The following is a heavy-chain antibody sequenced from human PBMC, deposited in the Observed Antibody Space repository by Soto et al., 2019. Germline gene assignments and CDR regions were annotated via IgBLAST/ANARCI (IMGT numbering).Heavy chain of an antibody. J-gene: IGHJ4*02. Sequence: PGGSLRLSCAASGFTHNSYWMHWVRQAPGMGLVWVSRISPDGSGATYADSVKGRFTISRDDAKNTLYLQMNSLRVEDTAVYYCARGASDDILTGYYGGLTYWGQGTLVTVSS. D-gene: IGHD3-9*01. CDR2: ISPDGSGA. CDR3: ARGASDDILTGYYGGLTY. CDR1: GFTHNSYW. V-gene: IGHV3-74*03.